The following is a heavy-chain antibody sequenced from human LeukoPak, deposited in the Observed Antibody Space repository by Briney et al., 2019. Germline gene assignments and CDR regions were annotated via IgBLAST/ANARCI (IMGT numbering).Heavy chain of an antibody. D-gene: IGHD3-16*01. V-gene: IGHV4-59*08. CDR2: IYYTGNT. J-gene: IGHJ4*02. Sequence: SETLSLTCTVSDGSICTYYWTWIRQPPGKAREGIGYIYYTGNTNYNPALKSRVTISLDTSRNQFSLKLNSVTAADTAVYYCARRVTGRGTFYFDYWGQGSLITVSS. CDR3: ARRVTGRGTFYFDY. CDR1: DGSICTYY.